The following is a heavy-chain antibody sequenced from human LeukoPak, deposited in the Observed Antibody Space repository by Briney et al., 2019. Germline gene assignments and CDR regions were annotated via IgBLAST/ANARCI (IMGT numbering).Heavy chain of an antibody. Sequence: GRSLRLSCAASGFTFSSYGMHCVRQAPGKGLEWVAVISYDGSNKFYADSVKGRFTISRDNSKNTLYLQMNSLRVEDTAVYYCAKVPTRVIGAFDIWGQGTMVTVSS. CDR2: ISYDGSNK. D-gene: IGHD3-16*02. V-gene: IGHV3-30*18. J-gene: IGHJ3*02. CDR3: AKVPTRVIGAFDI. CDR1: GFTFSSYG.